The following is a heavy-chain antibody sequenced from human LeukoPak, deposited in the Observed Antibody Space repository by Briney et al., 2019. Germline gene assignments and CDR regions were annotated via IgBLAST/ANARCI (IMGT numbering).Heavy chain of an antibody. CDR3: ARESYTYYYDSSGYPDY. CDR1: GFTFSDYY. J-gene: IGHJ4*02. D-gene: IGHD3-22*01. Sequence: GGSLRLSCAASGFTFSDYYMSWIRQAPGKGLEWVSYISSSGSTIYYADSVKGRFTISRDNAKNSLCLQMNSLRAEDTAVYYCARESYTYYYDSSGYPDYWGQGTLVTVSS. CDR2: ISSSGSTI. V-gene: IGHV3-11*01.